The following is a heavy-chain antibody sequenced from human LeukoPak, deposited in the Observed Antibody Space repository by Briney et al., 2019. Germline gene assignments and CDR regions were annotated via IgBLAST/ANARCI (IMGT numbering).Heavy chain of an antibody. J-gene: IGHJ4*02. CDR2: IYYSGST. CDR3: ARVGSSSSPEFDY. V-gene: IGHV4-59*01. D-gene: IGHD6-6*01. Sequence: KPSETLSLXCTVSGGSISSYYWSWIRQPPGKGLEWIGYIYYSGSTNYNPSLKSRVTISVDTSKNQFSLKLSSVTAADTAVYYCARVGSSSSPEFDYWGQGTLVTVSS. CDR1: GGSISSYY.